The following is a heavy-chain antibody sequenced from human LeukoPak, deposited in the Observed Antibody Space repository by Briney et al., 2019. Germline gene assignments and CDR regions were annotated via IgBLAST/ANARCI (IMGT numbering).Heavy chain of an antibody. Sequence: ASVKVSCKASGYTFTSYGISWVRQAPGQGLEWMGWISAYNGNTNYAQKLQGRVTMTTDTSTSTAYMELRSLRSEDTAVYYCAREGNWNEEGTYDYWGQGTLVTVSS. J-gene: IGHJ4*02. D-gene: IGHD1-1*01. V-gene: IGHV1-18*01. CDR2: ISAYNGNT. CDR3: AREGNWNEEGTYDY. CDR1: GYTFTSYG.